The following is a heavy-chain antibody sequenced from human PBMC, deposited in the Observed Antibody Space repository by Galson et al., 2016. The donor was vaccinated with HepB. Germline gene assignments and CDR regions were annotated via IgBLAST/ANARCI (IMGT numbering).Heavy chain of an antibody. CDR1: GFTLTNYW. D-gene: IGHD3-22*01. J-gene: IGHJ4*02. CDR2: MSWNPISV. Sequence: SLRLSCAASGFTLTNYWMSWVRQAPGKGLEWVSGMSWNPISVDYADSVKGRFTISRDNAKRSLYLQMNSLRADDTAVYYCAKGVRRFEISGWGYYFHHWGQGTLVTVSS. V-gene: IGHV3-9*01. CDR3: AKGVRRFEISGWGYYFHH.